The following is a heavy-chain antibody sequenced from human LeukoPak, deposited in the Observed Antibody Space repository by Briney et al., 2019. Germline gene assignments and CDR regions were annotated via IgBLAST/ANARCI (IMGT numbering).Heavy chain of an antibody. CDR2: FYGTAGRT. Sequence: GGSLRLSCAPSVFTFSTYAISCVPEAPGEGREWVSAFYGTAGRTKYTDTVKGRFTISRQNSKNTLYLQMESLRPEDTAIYYCAKDLREGRIALDYWGQGTLVTVSS. CDR1: VFTFSTYA. V-gene: IGHV3-23*01. D-gene: IGHD2-15*01. CDR3: AKDLREGRIALDY. J-gene: IGHJ4*02.